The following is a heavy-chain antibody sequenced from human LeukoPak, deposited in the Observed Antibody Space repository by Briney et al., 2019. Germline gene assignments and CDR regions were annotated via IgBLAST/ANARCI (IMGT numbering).Heavy chain of an antibody. J-gene: IGHJ5*02. D-gene: IGHD4-17*01. CDR2: INSDGSST. V-gene: IGHV3-74*01. CDR3: ARDYGDYANWFDP. Sequence: GGSLRLSCAASGFTFSSYWMHWVRQAPGKGLVWVSRINSDGSSTSYADSVKSRFTISRDNAKNTLYLQMNSLRAEDTAVYYCARDYGDYANWFDPWGQGTLVTVSS. CDR1: GFTFSSYW.